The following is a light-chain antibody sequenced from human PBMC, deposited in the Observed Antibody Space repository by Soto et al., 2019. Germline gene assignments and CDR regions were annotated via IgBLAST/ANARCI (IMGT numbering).Light chain of an antibody. Sequence: QSVLTQPPSASGTPGQRVTISCSGSSSNIGSNTVNWYQQHPATAPKLLIYCNNNRPSGVPDRFSGSKSCTSASLAIIGLQSDDEADDYCAAWDASLNGLVFGGGTKLTVL. CDR2: CNN. J-gene: IGLJ2*01. CDR1: SSNIGSNT. V-gene: IGLV1-44*01. CDR3: AAWDASLNGLV.